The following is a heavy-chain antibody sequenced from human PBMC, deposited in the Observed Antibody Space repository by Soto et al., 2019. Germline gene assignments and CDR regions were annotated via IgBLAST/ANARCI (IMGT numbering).Heavy chain of an antibody. V-gene: IGHV1-18*04. D-gene: IGHD6-13*01. CDR2: ISAYNGNT. CDR3: ASGLRTIAAAGTNYYYGMDV. Sequence: ASVKVSCKASGYTFTSHGISWVRQAPGQGLEWMGWISAYNGNTNYAQKLQGRVTMTTDTSTSTAYMELRSLRSDDTAVYYCASGLRTIAAAGTNYYYGMDVWGQGTTVTVSS. J-gene: IGHJ6*02. CDR1: GYTFTSHG.